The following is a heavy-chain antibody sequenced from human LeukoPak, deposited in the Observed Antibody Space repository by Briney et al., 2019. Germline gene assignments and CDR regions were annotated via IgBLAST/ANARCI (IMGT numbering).Heavy chain of an antibody. J-gene: IGHJ3*02. CDR1: GFTFSSYT. CDR2: ISDSGGSP. Sequence: GGSLRLSCAASGFTFSSYTMSWVRQVPGKGLEWVSGISDSGGSPYYVDSVKGRFTISRDNSKNTLYLQMNSLRAEDTAVYYCAKGWSGSSWYSIWGQGTMVTVSS. CDR3: AKGWSGSSWYSI. V-gene: IGHV3-23*01. D-gene: IGHD6-13*01.